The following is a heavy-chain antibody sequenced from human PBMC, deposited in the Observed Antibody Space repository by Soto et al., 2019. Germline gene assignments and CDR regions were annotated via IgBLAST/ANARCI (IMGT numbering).Heavy chain of an antibody. CDR3: ARSERAAYYYYGMDV. V-gene: IGHV4-39*07. Sequence: SETLSLTCTVSGGSISSSSYYWGWIRQPPGKGLEWIGSVFYSGSTYYNPSLKSRVTISVDTSKNQFSLKLSSVTAADTAVYYCARSERAAYYYYGMDVWGQGTAVTVSS. J-gene: IGHJ6*02. D-gene: IGHD2-15*01. CDR1: GGSISSSSYY. CDR2: VFYSGST.